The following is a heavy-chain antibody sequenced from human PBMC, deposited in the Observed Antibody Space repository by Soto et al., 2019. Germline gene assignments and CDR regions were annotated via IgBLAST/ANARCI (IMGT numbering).Heavy chain of an antibody. CDR2: TSYDGGHK. V-gene: IGHV3-30-3*01. CDR3: ARKTLNSGSRGCIDY. J-gene: IGHJ4*02. CDR1: GFTFSTYA. Sequence: QVQLVESGGGVVQPGRSLRLSCAASGFTFSTYAMYWVRQAPGEGLDWVAVTSYDGGHKYYADSVRGRFTISRDNSKNTLYLHMNRRRDDDTAVYYCARKTLNSGSRGCIDYWGQGTLVTVSS. D-gene: IGHD1-26*01.